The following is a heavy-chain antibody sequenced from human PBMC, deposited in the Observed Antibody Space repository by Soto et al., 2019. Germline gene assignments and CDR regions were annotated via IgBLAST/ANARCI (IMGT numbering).Heavy chain of an antibody. V-gene: IGHV3-21*01. CDR3: TGDGEPL. Sequence: DAQLVESGGGLVKPGGTLRLACAASGFTFSSYTLNWVRQAPGKGLEWVSSIGISGDSTYYADSLRGRFTISRDNARASLYLQMDSLGVEDTAMYFCTGDGEPLWGQGTMVTVSS. CDR2: IGISGDST. CDR1: GFTFSSYT. J-gene: IGHJ3*01. D-gene: IGHD3-3*01.